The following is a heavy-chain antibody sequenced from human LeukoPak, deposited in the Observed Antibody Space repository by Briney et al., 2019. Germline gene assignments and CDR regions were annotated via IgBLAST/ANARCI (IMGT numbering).Heavy chain of an antibody. CDR1: GNSISTNNYY. CDR2: IYYSGST. V-gene: IGHV4-39*01. Sequence: SETLSLTCTVSGNSISTNNYYWGWIRQPPGKGLEWIGSIYYSGSTYYNLSLKNRVTMSVDTSRNQFSLKLSSVTAADTAVYYCARATTYSSGWYVRFGFGMDVWGQGTTVTVSS. D-gene: IGHD6-19*01. CDR3: ARATTYSSGWYVRFGFGMDV. J-gene: IGHJ6*02.